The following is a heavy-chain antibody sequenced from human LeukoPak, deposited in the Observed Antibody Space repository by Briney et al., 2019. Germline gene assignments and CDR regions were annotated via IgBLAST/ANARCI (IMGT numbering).Heavy chain of an antibody. CDR1: GLTFSSYW. V-gene: IGHV3-7*01. J-gene: IGHJ4*02. D-gene: IGHD5-18*01. CDR2: IKQDGSEK. Sequence: PGGSLRLSCAASGLTFSSYWMSWVRQAPGKGLEWVANIKQDGSEKYYVDSVKGRFTISRDNAKNSLYLQMNSLRAEGTAVYYCARGGAMVDYWGQGTLVTVSS. CDR3: ARGGAMVDY.